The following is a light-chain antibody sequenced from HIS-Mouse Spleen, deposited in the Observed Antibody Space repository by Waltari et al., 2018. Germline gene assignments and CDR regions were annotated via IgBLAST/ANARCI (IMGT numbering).Light chain of an antibody. J-gene: IGKJ2*01. CDR1: QSISSY. V-gene: IGKV1-39*01. Sequence: DFQMTQSPSSLSASVGARVTITCRASQSISSYLNWYQQKPGKAPKLLIYAASSLQSGVPSRFSGSGSGTDFTLTISSLQPEDFATYYCQQSYSTPNTFGQGTKLEIK. CDR2: AAS. CDR3: QQSYSTPNT.